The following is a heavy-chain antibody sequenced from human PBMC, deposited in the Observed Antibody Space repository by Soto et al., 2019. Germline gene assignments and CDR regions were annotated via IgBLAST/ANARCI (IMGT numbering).Heavy chain of an antibody. CDR3: ARQGFGALHGLVDV. Sequence: PSETKSLPSTVFGGYISGHCGRWISKNPGKGLEWIGDVHDSGGSNYNPSLKSRVAISLDTPKSQFSLKLTSVTATDTAVYFCARQGFGALHGLVDVWGQGTTVTVSS. CDR2: VHDSGGS. J-gene: IGHJ6*02. D-gene: IGHD3-10*01. V-gene: IGHV4-59*08. CDR1: GGYISGHC.